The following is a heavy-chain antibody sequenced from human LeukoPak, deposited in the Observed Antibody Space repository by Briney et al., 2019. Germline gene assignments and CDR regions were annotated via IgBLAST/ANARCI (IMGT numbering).Heavy chain of an antibody. J-gene: IGHJ4*02. Sequence: GGSLRLSCAASGFNFDDYGMSWVRQAPRKGLEWVSGINWNGGGTVYADSVKGRFTISRENAKNSLYLQMNSLKAEDTALYYCARGPLQTIPTSKIVVYYYPFDYWGQGTLVTVSS. CDR1: GFNFDDYG. CDR3: ARGPLQTIPTSKIVVYYYPFDY. CDR2: INWNGGGT. D-gene: IGHD3-22*01. V-gene: IGHV3-20*04.